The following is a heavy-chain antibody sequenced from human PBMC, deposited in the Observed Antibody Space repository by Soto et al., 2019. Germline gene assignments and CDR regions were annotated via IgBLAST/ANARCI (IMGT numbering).Heavy chain of an antibody. V-gene: IGHV4-39*01. J-gene: IGHJ4*02. CDR2: IYYSGST. CDR3: ARHGAIAPEQLDY. D-gene: IGHD6-13*01. Sequence: QLQLQESGPGLVKPSETLSLTCTVSGGSISSSSYYWGWIRQPPGKGLEWIGSIYYSGSTYYNPSLKSRVTLSVDTSKNQFSLKLSSVTAADTAVYYCARHGAIAPEQLDYWGQGTLVTVSS. CDR1: GGSISSSSYY.